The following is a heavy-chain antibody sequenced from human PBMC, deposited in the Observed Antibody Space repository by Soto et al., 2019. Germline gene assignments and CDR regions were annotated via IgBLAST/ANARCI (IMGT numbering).Heavy chain of an antibody. CDR1: GGSINSGGYY. CDR2: IYYSGST. CDR3: ARIPVDTYMIYWSDP. V-gene: IGHV4-31*03. D-gene: IGHD3-16*01. J-gene: IGHJ5*02. Sequence: LSLTCTVSGGSINSGGYYWSWIRQHPGKGLEWIGYIYYSGSTYYNPSLKSRVTISVDTSKNQFSLKLNSVTAADTAVYYCARIPVDTYMIYWSDPWGQGTQVTVSS.